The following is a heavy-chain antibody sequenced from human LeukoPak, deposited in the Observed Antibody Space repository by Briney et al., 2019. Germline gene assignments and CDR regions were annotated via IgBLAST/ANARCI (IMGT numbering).Heavy chain of an antibody. CDR2: ISGSGGST. Sequence: GGSLRLSCAASGFTFSSYAMSWVRQAPGKGLEWVSAISGSGGSTYYADSVKGRFTISRDNSKNTLYLQMNSLRAEDTAVYYCAKAGSSWYFDDTKLDYWGQGTLVTVSS. D-gene: IGHD6-13*01. V-gene: IGHV3-23*01. CDR1: GFTFSSYA. J-gene: IGHJ4*02. CDR3: AKAGSSWYFDDTKLDY.